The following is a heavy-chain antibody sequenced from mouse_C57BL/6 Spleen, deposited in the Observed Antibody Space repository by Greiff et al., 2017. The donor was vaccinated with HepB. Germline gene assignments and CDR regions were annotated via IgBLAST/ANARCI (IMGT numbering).Heavy chain of an antibody. CDR1: GYAFSSSW. CDR2: IYPGDGDT. V-gene: IGHV1-82*01. D-gene: IGHD1-1*01. J-gene: IGHJ2*01. Sequence: VQLQQSGPELVKPGASVKISCKASGYAFSSSWMNWVKQRPGKGLEWIGRIYPGDGDTNYNGKFKGKATLTADKSSSTAYMQLSSLTSEDSAVYFCARVRSSYDYFDYWGQGTTLTVSS. CDR3: ARVRSSYDYFDY.